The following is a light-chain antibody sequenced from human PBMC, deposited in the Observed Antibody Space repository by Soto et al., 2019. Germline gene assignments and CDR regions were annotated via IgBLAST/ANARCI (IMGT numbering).Light chain of an antibody. V-gene: IGKV3-20*01. Sequence: GFTLAPGPLSLSRGERAPLSCRGSERIYIAYLGGYQQKPGQAPRLLIYGTSSRATGIPDRFSGSGSGTDFTLTISRLEPEDFAVYYCQQYGNSPITFGQGTRLEIK. CDR3: QQYGNSPIT. CDR1: ERIYIAY. J-gene: IGKJ5*01. CDR2: GTS.